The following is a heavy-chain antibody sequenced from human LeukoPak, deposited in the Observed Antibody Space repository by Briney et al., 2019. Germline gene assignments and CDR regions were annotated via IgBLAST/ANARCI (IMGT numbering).Heavy chain of an antibody. J-gene: IGHJ4*02. Sequence: GGSLRLSCAASGFTFDDYAMHWVRQAPGKGLEWVSGISWNSGSIGYADSVKGRFTTSRDNAKNSLYLQMNSLRAEDTALYYCAKVGDSSSWHIDYWGQGTLVTVSS. D-gene: IGHD6-13*01. V-gene: IGHV3-9*01. CDR1: GFTFDDYA. CDR3: AKVGDSSSWHIDY. CDR2: ISWNSGSI.